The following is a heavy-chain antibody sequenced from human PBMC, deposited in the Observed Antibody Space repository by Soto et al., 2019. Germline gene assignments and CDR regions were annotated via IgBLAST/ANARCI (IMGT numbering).Heavy chain of an antibody. Sequence: SQTLSLTCAVYGGSFSGYYWSWIRQPPGKGLEWIGEINHSGSTNYNPSLKSRVTISVDTSKNQFSLKLSSVTAADTAVYYCARGGNWKPPYYYYGMDVWGQGTTVTVSS. J-gene: IGHJ6*02. V-gene: IGHV4-34*01. CDR2: INHSGST. D-gene: IGHD1-1*01. CDR3: ARGGNWKPPYYYYGMDV. CDR1: GGSFSGYY.